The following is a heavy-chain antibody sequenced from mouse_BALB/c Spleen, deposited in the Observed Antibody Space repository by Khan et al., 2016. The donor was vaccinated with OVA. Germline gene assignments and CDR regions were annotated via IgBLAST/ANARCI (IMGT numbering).Heavy chain of an antibody. Sequence: EVKLLEPGPGLVRPSQSLSLTCTVTGYSITSGYSWNLIRQFPGNKLEWMGYLSDGDVTNYNPSLKSRISITRDTSKNEFFLQLTSVTTEDTATYYCVRGNYYGDCFDYWGQGTTLTVSA. CDR1: GYSITSGYS. V-gene: IGHV3-2*02. D-gene: IGHD1-1*01. CDR3: VRGNYYGDCFDY. J-gene: IGHJ2*01. CDR2: LSDGDVT.